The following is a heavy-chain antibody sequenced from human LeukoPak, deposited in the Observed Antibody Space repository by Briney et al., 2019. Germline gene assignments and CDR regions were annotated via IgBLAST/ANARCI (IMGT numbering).Heavy chain of an antibody. CDR1: GFTFSNYA. V-gene: IGHV3-23*01. Sequence: GGSLRLSCAASGFTFSNYALSWVRQAPGKGLEWVSAISATGDGTWYPDSVKGRFTVSRDNSKNTLYLQMNSLRAEDTAVYYCAKDDTRIVLMVYGAPRLFDYWGQGTLVTVSS. D-gene: IGHD2-8*01. J-gene: IGHJ4*02. CDR2: ISATGDGT. CDR3: AKDDTRIVLMVYGAPRLFDY.